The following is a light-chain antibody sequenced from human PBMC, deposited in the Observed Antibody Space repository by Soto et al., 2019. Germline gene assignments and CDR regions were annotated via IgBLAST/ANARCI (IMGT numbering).Light chain of an antibody. CDR2: AAS. V-gene: IGKV1-12*01. CDR3: QDSGSLHLT. Sequence: DIQMTQSPSSVSASVGDRVTITCRASQGIGSWLAWFQQKPGEAPRLLIYAASSLHSGVPSRFSGGVFGTEFIITMTGLHPEDFATDYCQDSGSLHLTFDGGAEV. J-gene: IGKJ4*01. CDR1: QGIGSW.